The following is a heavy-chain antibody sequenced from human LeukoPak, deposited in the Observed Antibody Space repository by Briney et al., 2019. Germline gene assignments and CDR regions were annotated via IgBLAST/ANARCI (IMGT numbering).Heavy chain of an antibody. V-gene: IGHV3-23*01. CDR1: GFTFSSYA. D-gene: IGHD3-22*01. CDR2: ISGSGGST. Sequence: GGSLRLSCAASGFTFSSYAMSWVRQAPGKGLEWVSAISGSGGSTYYADSVKGRFTISRDNSKNTLYLQMNSLRSDDTAVYYCARVGGYYPSHWYFDLWGRGTLVTVSS. J-gene: IGHJ2*01. CDR3: ARVGGYYPSHWYFDL.